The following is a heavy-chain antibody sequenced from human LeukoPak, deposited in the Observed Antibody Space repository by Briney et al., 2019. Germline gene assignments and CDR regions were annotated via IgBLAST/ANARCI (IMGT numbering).Heavy chain of an antibody. J-gene: IGHJ4*02. D-gene: IGHD6-19*01. CDR2: ISSSSSYI. CDR3: ARDRDSSGWYEGFEY. Sequence: GGSLRLSCAASGFIFGDCTMNWVRQAPGNWLEWVSSISSSSSYIYYADSLKGRFTISRDNAKNSLYLQMNSLRAEDTAVYYCARDRDSSGWYEGFEYWGQGTLVTVSS. V-gene: IGHV3-21*06. CDR1: GFIFGDCT.